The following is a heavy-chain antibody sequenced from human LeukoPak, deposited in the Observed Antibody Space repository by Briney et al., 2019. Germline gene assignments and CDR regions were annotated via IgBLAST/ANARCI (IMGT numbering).Heavy chain of an antibody. D-gene: IGHD6-13*01. CDR3: ARDSSSWYFYFDY. J-gene: IGHJ4*02. Sequence: SETLSLTCTVSGGSVSSGSYYWSWIRQPPGKGLEWTGYIYYSGSTNYNPSLKSRVTISVDTSKNQFSLKLSSVTAADTAVYYCARDSSSWYFYFDYWGQGTLVTVSS. CDR1: GGSVSSGSYY. CDR2: IYYSGST. V-gene: IGHV4-61*01.